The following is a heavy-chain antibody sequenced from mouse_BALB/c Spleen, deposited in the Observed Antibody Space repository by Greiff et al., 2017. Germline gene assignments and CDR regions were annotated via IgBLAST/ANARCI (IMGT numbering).Heavy chain of an antibody. V-gene: IGHV1-69*02. CDR2: IYPSDSYT. Sequence: QVQLQQPGAELVRPGASVKLSCKASGYTFTSYWINWVKQRPGQGLEWIGNIYPSDSYTNYNQKFKDKATLTVDKSSSTAYMQLSSPTSEDSAVYYCTRSDGISYEGYYFDYGGQGTTLPVSS. J-gene: IGHJ2*01. CDR1: GYTFTSYW. CDR3: TRSDGISYEGYYFDY. D-gene: IGHD1-1*01.